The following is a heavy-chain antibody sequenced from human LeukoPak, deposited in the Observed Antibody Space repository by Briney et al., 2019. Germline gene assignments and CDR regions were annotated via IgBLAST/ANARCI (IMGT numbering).Heavy chain of an antibody. D-gene: IGHD3-22*01. Sequence: GRSLRLSCAASGFTCDDYAMHWVRQAPGKGREWVSGISWNSGSIGYADSVKGRFTISRDNAKNSLYLQMNSLRAEDTALYYCAKGTYYYDSSGYYFDYWGQGTLVTVFS. CDR1: GFTCDDYA. CDR2: ISWNSGSI. J-gene: IGHJ4*02. CDR3: AKGTYYYDSSGYYFDY. V-gene: IGHV3-9*01.